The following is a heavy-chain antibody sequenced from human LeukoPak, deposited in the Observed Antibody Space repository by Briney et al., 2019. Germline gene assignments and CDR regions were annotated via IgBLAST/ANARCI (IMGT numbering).Heavy chain of an antibody. D-gene: IGHD3-9*01. J-gene: IGHJ6*02. V-gene: IGHV3-9*01. CDR2: ISWNSGSI. CDR1: GFTFDDYA. CDR3: ARDQLSYDILPGLGGMDV. Sequence: GGSLRLSCAASGFTFDDYAMHWVRQAPGKGLEWVSGISWNSGSIGYADSVKGRSTISRDNAQKSVYLQMNSLTAEDTAVYYCARDQLSYDILPGLGGMDVWGQGTTVTVSS.